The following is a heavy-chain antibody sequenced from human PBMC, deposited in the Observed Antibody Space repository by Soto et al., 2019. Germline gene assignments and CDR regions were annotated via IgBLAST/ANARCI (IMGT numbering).Heavy chain of an antibody. V-gene: IGHV1-18*01. D-gene: IGHD3-22*01. J-gene: IGHJ4*02. CDR2: ISAYNGYT. Sequence: QVQLVQSGAEVKKPGASVKVSCKASGYTFTSYGITWVRQAPGQGLEWMGWISAYNGYTDYAQNLQGRVTMTTDTTTSTVYTELRSLRFDDTAVYYCARVASSGYSTFDYWGQGTVVTVSS. CDR3: ARVASSGYSTFDY. CDR1: GYTFTSYG.